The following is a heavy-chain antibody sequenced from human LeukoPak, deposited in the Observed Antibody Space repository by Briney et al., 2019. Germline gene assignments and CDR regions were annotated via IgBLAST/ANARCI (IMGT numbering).Heavy chain of an antibody. CDR1: GYSFTSYW. CDR2: IYPGDSDT. V-gene: IGHV5-51*01. J-gene: IGHJ6*02. CDR3: ARGSVAAGPNPGIAAVPYWWYYGMDV. D-gene: IGHD6-13*01. Sequence: GESLQISCKGSGYSFTSYWIGWVRQLPGKGLEWMGIIYPGDSDTRYSPSFQGQVTISADKSISTAYLQWSSLKASDTAMYYCARGSVAAGPNPGIAAVPYWWYYGMDVWGQGTTVTVSS.